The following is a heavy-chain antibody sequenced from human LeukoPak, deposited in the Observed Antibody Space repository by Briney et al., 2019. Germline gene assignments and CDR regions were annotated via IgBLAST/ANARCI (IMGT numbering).Heavy chain of an antibody. D-gene: IGHD6-6*01. CDR2: INHSGST. Sequence: PSETLSLTCAVYGGSFSGYYWSWIRQPPGKGLEWIGEINHSGSTNYNPSLKSRVTISVDTSKNQFSLKLSSVTAADTAVYYRGGVGYSSSFYYYYYYMDVWGKGTTVTVSS. V-gene: IGHV4-34*01. CDR3: GGVGYSSSFYYYYYYMDV. J-gene: IGHJ6*03. CDR1: GGSFSGYY.